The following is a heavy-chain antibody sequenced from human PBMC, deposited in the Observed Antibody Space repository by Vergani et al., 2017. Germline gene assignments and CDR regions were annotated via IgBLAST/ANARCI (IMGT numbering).Heavy chain of an antibody. CDR3: AREVLAYSYGPTTDAFDI. CDR2: IYHSGST. CDR1: GGSISSSNW. J-gene: IGHJ3*02. D-gene: IGHD5-18*01. Sequence: QVQLQESGPGLVKPSGTLSLTCAVSGGSISSSNWWSWVRQPPGKGLEWIGEIYHSGSTNYNPSLKSRVTISVDKSKNQFSLKLSSVTAADTAVYYCAREVLAYSYGPTTDAFDIWGQGTMVTVSS. V-gene: IGHV4-4*02.